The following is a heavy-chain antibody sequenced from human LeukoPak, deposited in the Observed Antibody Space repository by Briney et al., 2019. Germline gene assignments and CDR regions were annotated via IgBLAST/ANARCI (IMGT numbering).Heavy chain of an antibody. J-gene: IGHJ4*02. D-gene: IGHD3-10*01. V-gene: IGHV1-69*04. CDR2: IIPILGIA. CDR3: ASEITMVRGGIIDDY. CDR1: GGTFSSYA. Sequence: SVKVSCKASGGTFSSYAISWVRQAPGQGLEWMGRIIPILGIANYAQKFQGRVTITADKSTSTAYMELSSLRSEDTAVYYCASEITMVRGGIIDDYWGQGTLVTVSS.